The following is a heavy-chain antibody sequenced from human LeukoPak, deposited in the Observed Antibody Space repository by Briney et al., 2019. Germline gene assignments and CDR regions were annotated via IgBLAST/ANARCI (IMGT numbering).Heavy chain of an antibody. CDR1: GFTFSSYS. D-gene: IGHD5-18*01. J-gene: IGHJ4*02. Sequence: PGGSLRLSCAASGFTFSSYSMNWVRQAPGKGLEWVANIKDDGSEKYYVDSVKGRFTISRDNAKNSLYLQMDSLRAEDTALYYCSRGLPEGGYRYGQPGQDYWGQGTLVTVSS. CDR3: SRGLPEGGYRYGQPGQDY. CDR2: IKDDGSEK. V-gene: IGHV3-7*01.